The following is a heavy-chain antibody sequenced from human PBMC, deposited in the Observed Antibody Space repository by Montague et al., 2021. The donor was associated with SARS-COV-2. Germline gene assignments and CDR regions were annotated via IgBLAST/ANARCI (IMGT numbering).Heavy chain of an antibody. CDR1: GGSISSGSYY. CDR3: ARGVATEEGNWFDP. CDR2: IYTSGST. V-gene: IGHV4-61*02. J-gene: IGHJ5*02. D-gene: IGHD5-12*01. Sequence: TLSLTCTVSGGSISSGSYYWSWIRQPAGKGLEWIGRIYTSGSTNYNPSLKSRVTISVDTSKNQFSLKLSSVTAADTAVYYCARGVATEEGNWFDPWGQGTLVTVSS.